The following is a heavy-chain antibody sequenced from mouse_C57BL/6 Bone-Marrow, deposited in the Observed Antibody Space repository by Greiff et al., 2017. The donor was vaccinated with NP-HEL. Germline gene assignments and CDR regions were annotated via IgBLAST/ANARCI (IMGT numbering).Heavy chain of an antibody. CDR3: ARDSGYAFDY. Sequence: QVQLQQSGTELVKPGASVKLSCKASGYTFTSYWMHWLKQRPGQGLEWIGNINPNNGGTNDNEKFKTKATLTVDKSSSPAYMQLSSLTSEDSAVYYCARDSGYAFDYWGQGTTLTVSS. V-gene: IGHV1-53*01. D-gene: IGHD3-2*02. J-gene: IGHJ2*01. CDR1: GYTFTSYW. CDR2: INPNNGGT.